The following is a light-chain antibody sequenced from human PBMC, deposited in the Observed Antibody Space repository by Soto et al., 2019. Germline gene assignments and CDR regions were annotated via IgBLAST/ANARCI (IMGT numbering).Light chain of an antibody. CDR1: ETVATN. CDR2: GAS. V-gene: IGKV3-15*01. J-gene: IGKJ5*01. Sequence: EVVITQSPTTVSLPPGERATLSCRASETVATNLAWYQQKPGQAPRLLISGASTRAAGISDRFRGSGSGTEFTLTIISLRSEDSAIYYCQHSNNWPITFGQGTRLEIK. CDR3: QHSNNWPIT.